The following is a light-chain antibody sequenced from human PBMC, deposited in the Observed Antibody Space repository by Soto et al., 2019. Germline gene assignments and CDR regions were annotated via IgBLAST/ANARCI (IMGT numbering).Light chain of an antibody. CDR1: QSISSS. Sequence: EIVLTQSPVTLSLSPGERATLSCRASQSISSSLAWYQQKPSQAPRLLIYNAANRATGIPARFSGSGSGTDFTLTISSLEPEDFAVYYCQQRSNWPRTFGQGTKVEIK. CDR3: QQRSNWPRT. J-gene: IGKJ1*01. V-gene: IGKV3-11*01. CDR2: NAA.